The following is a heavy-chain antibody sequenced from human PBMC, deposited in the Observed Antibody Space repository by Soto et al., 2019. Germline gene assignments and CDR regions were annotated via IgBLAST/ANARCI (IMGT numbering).Heavy chain of an antibody. Sequence: EVQLVESGGGLVQPGRSLRLSCAASGFTFDDYAMHWVRQAPGKGLEWVSGISWNSGSIGYADSVKGRFTISRDNAKNSLYLQMNSLRAEDTALYYCAKDKSDGYGEGGWFDPWGQGTLVTVSS. CDR2: ISWNSGSI. J-gene: IGHJ5*02. D-gene: IGHD4-17*01. CDR3: AKDKSDGYGEGGWFDP. CDR1: GFTFDDYA. V-gene: IGHV3-9*01.